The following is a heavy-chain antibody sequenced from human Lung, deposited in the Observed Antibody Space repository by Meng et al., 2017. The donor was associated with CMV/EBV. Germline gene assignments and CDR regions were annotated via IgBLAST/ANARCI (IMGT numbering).Heavy chain of an antibody. J-gene: IGHJ1*01. V-gene: IGHV3-7*01. CDR2: IKQDGSEK. CDR3: AGTAAAGISWSEYFQH. CDR1: GFTFSSYW. D-gene: IGHD6-13*01. Sequence: GGSLRLSCAASGFTFSSYWMSWVRQAPGKGLEWVANIKQDGSEKYYVDSVKGRFTISRDNAKNSLYLQMNSLRAEDRAVYYCAGTAAAGISWSEYFQHWGQGTXVTVYS.